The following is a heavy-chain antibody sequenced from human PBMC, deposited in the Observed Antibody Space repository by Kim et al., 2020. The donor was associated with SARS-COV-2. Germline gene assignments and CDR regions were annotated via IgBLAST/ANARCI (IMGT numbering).Heavy chain of an antibody. Sequence: GGSLRLSCAASGFTFSSYGMHWVRQAPGKGLEWVAVIWYDGSNKYYADSVKGRFTISRDNSKNTLYLQMNSLRAEDTAVYYCAKDGSYCSGGSCYYYGMDVWGQGTTVTVSS. CDR3: AKDGSYCSGGSCYYYGMDV. V-gene: IGHV3-33*06. CDR2: IWYDGSNK. D-gene: IGHD2-15*01. J-gene: IGHJ6*02. CDR1: GFTFSSYG.